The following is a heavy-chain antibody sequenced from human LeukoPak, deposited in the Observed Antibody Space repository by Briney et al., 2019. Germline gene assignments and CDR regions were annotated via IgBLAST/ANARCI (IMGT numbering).Heavy chain of an antibody. J-gene: IGHJ5*02. V-gene: IGHV3-21*01. CDR1: GFTFSSYS. CDR3: ARDPAYYDILTGYT. CDR2: ISSSSSYI. D-gene: IGHD3-9*01. Sequence: GGSLRLSCAASGFTFSSYSMTWVRQAPGKGLEWVSSISSSSSYIYYADSVKGRFTISRDNAKNSLYLQMNSLRAEDTAVYYCARDPAYYDILTGYTWGQGTLVTVSS.